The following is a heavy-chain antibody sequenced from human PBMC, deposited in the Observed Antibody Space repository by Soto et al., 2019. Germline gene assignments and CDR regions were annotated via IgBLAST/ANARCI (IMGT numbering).Heavy chain of an antibody. CDR1: GDSVSTNDAT. V-gene: IGHV6-1*01. Sequence: SQTLSLTCAISGDSVSTNDATWDWIRQSPSRGLEWLGRTYYRSKWYNDYAESVKGRITINPDTFNNQLSLHLNSVTPDDTAVYYCTMRGGNCWLDSWGQGTPVTVSS. J-gene: IGHJ5*01. CDR2: TYYRSKWYN. D-gene: IGHD1-1*01. CDR3: TMRGGNCWLDS.